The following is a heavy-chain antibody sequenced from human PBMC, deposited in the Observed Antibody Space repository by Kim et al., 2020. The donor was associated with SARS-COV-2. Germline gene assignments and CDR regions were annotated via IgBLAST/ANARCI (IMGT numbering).Heavy chain of an antibody. J-gene: IGHJ3*02. D-gene: IGHD2-2*01. Sequence: ASVKVSCKASGYTFTSYAMHWVRQAPGQRLEWMGWINAGNGNTKYSQKFQGRVTITRDTSASTAYMELSSLRSEDTAVYYCARGCSSTSCYAGRLGAFDIWGQGTMVTVSS. CDR2: INAGNGNT. CDR3: ARGCSSTSCYAGRLGAFDI. CDR1: GYTFTSYA. V-gene: IGHV1-3*01.